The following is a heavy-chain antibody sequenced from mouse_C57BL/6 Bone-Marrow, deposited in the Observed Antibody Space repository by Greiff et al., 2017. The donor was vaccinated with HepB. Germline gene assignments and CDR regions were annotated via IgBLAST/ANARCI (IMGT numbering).Heavy chain of an antibody. CDR1: GYTFTSYW. CDR2: IYPGSGST. J-gene: IGHJ3*01. CDR3: VRQLWFAY. V-gene: IGHV1-55*01. Sequence: LQQPGAELVKPGASVKMSCKASGYTFTSYWITWVKQRPGQGLEWIGDIYPGSGSTNYNEKFKSKATLTVDKSSSTAYMQLSSLTSEDSAVYYCVRQLWFAYWGQGTLVTVSA. D-gene: IGHD3-1*01.